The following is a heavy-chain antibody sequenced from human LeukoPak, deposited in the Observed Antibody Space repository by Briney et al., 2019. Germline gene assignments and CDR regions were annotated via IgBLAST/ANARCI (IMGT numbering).Heavy chain of an antibody. CDR2: ISTSGSTI. J-gene: IGHJ4*02. CDR1: GFTFSSYG. D-gene: IGHD3-22*01. Sequence: GGSLRLSCAASGFTFSSYGMSWVRQAPGKGLEWVSDISTSGSTIYYAESVRGRFTISRDNAKNSLYLQMNSLRVEDTAVYYCARDRAYYDSSNYYAGPVYWGQGALVTVSS. V-gene: IGHV3-48*04. CDR3: ARDRAYYDSSNYYAGPVY.